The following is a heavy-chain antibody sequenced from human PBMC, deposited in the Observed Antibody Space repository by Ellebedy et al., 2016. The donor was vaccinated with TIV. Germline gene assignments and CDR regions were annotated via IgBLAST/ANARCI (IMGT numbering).Heavy chain of an antibody. V-gene: IGHV3-23*01. CDR2: ITTSGYVR. J-gene: IGHJ5*02. CDR1: GFRFSSYD. CDR3: ARDSVSADL. Sequence: GESLKISCAASGFRFSSYDMSWVRQAPGKGLEWVSAITTSGYVRPYADSVKGRFTISRDNSRNTLFLQMSSLRAEDTAIYYCARDSVSADLWGQGTLVTVSS. D-gene: IGHD3-16*01.